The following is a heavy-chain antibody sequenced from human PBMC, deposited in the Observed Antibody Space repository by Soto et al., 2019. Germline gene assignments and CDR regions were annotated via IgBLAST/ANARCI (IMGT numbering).Heavy chain of an antibody. CDR1: GYTFTGYY. CDR2: INPNSGGT. V-gene: IGHV1-2*02. D-gene: IGHD6-13*01. J-gene: IGHJ4*02. CDR3: ARDLPGIAAAGTKDY. Sequence: ASVKVSCKASGYTFTGYYMHWVRQAPGQGLEWMGWINPNSGGTNYAQKFQGRVTMTRDTSISTAYMELSRLRSDDTAVYYCARDLPGIAAAGTKDYWGQGTLVTGSS.